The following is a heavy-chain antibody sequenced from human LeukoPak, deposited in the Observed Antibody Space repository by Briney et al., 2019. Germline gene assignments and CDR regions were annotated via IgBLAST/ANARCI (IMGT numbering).Heavy chain of an antibody. CDR1: GFTFSSYV. CDR3: AKEYNWNYEY. V-gene: IGHV3-23*01. D-gene: IGHD1-7*01. J-gene: IGHJ4*02. CDR2: ISGGGGST. Sequence: GSLRLSCAASGFTFSSYVMSWVRQAPGKGLEWVSTISGGGGSTYYADSVTGRFTISRDNSKNTLYLQMNSLRAEDTAVYYCAKEYNWNYEYWGQGTLVTVSS.